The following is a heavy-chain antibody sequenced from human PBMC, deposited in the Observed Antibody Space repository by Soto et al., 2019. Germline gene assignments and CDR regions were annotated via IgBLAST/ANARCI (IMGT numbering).Heavy chain of an antibody. D-gene: IGHD5-12*01. CDR3: ARHMNGYGDYYDYGMDV. Sequence: GESLKISCKGSGYSFTSYWIGWVRQMPGKGLEWMGIIYPGDSDTRYSPSFQGQVTISADKSISTAYLQWSSLKASETAMYYCARHMNGYGDYYDYGMDVWGQGATVAVSS. CDR1: GYSFTSYW. CDR2: IYPGDSDT. J-gene: IGHJ6*02. V-gene: IGHV5-51*01.